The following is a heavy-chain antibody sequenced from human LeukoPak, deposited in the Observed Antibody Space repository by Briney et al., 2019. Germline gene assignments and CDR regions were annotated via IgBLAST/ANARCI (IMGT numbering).Heavy chain of an antibody. CDR2: IYYSGST. J-gene: IGHJ4*02. Sequence: SETLSLTCTVSGGSISSYYWSWIRQPPGKGLEWIGYIYYSGSTNYNPSLKSRVTISVDTSKNQFSLKLSSVTAAGTAVYYCARGGSYSGSYYFYYWGQGTLVTVSS. V-gene: IGHV4-59*01. CDR1: GGSISSYY. D-gene: IGHD1-26*01. CDR3: ARGGSYSGSYYFYY.